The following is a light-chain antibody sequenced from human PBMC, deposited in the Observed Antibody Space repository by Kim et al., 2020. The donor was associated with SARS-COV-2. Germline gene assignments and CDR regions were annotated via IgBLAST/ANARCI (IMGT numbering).Light chain of an antibody. Sequence: GHSGTISCTGTSRDVGSYNYASWYQQPPDKAPKLMIYEVTERPSGVPDRFSGSKSGNTASLTISGLQAEDESDYYCCSYAGSHSVVFGGGTKLTVL. V-gene: IGLV2-11*03. J-gene: IGLJ2*01. CDR3: CSYAGSHSVV. CDR1: SRDVGSYNY. CDR2: EVT.